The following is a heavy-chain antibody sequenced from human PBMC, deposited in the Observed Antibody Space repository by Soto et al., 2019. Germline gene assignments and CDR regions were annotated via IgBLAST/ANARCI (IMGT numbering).Heavy chain of an antibody. V-gene: IGHV4-31*03. Sequence: PSETLSLTCTVSGGSISSGGYYWSWIRQHPGKGLEWIGYIYYSGSTYYNPSLKSRVTISVDTSKNQFSLKLSSVTAADTAVYYCARGHNLTPPYSSGRYYFDYWGQGTLVTVSS. J-gene: IGHJ4*02. CDR2: IYYSGST. D-gene: IGHD6-19*01. CDR1: GGSISSGGYY. CDR3: ARGHNLTPPYSSGRYYFDY.